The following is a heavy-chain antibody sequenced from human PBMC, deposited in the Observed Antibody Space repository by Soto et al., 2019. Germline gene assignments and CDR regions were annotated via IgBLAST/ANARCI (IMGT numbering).Heavy chain of an antibody. V-gene: IGHV3-23*01. CDR1: GITFSSYA. CDR2: ISGSGGST. Sequence: ERSLRLSCAASGITFSSYAMSWVRQAPGKGLEWVSAISGSGGSTYYADSVKGRFTISRDNSKNTLYLQMNSLRAEDTAVYYSAKDWGTDSYYFDYWGQGTLVTVSS. J-gene: IGHJ4*02. D-gene: IGHD3-16*01. CDR3: AKDWGTDSYYFDY.